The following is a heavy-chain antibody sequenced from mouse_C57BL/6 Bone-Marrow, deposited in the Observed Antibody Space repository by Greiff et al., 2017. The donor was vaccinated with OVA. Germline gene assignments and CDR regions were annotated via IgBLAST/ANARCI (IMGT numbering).Heavy chain of an antibody. CDR1: GFTFSDYG. V-gene: IGHV5-17*01. Sequence: EVKLVESGGGLVKPGGSLKLSCAASGFTFSDYGMHWVRQAPEKGLEWVAYISSGSSTIYYADTVKGRFTISRDNAKNPLFLQMTSRRSEDTARYYCARGNDYAMDYWGQGTSVTVSS. CDR3: ARGNDYAMDY. J-gene: IGHJ4*01. CDR2: ISSGSSTI. D-gene: IGHD2-1*01.